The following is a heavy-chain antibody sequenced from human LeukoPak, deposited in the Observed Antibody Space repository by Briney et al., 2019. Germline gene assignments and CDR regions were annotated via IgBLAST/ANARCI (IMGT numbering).Heavy chain of an antibody. J-gene: IGHJ4*02. D-gene: IGHD3-10*01. CDR1: GFTFSSYG. V-gene: IGHV3-30*02. Sequence: PGGSLRLSCAASGFTFSSYGMHWVRQAPGKGLEGVAFIRYDGSNKYYADSVKGRFTISRDNAKNSLYLQMNSLRAEDTAVYYCARLWFGEPGEYLDYWGQGTLVTVSS. CDR2: IRYDGSNK. CDR3: ARLWFGEPGEYLDY.